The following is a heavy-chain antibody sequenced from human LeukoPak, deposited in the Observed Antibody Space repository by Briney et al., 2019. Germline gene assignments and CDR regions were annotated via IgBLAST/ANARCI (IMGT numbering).Heavy chain of an antibody. Sequence: PGGSLRLSCAASGFTFSSYAMSWVRQAPGKGLEWXXAISGSGGSTYYADSVKGRSTISRDNSKNTLYLQMNSLRAEDTAVYYCAKGGSGYYYYAFDIWGQGTMVTVSS. D-gene: IGHD3-22*01. J-gene: IGHJ3*02. CDR3: AKGGSGYYYYAFDI. CDR2: ISGSGGST. CDR1: GFTFSSYA. V-gene: IGHV3-23*01.